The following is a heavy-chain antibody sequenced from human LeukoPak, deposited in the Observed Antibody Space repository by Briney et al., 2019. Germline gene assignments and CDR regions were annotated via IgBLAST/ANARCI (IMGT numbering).Heavy chain of an antibody. J-gene: IGHJ5*02. V-gene: IGHV4-59*11. CDR2: IYYSGST. CDR3: AEYYYDSSGYNDWFDP. Sequence: SETLSLTCTVSGGSISSHYWSWIRQPPGKGLEWIGCIYYSGSTNYNPSLKSRVTISVDTSKNQFSLKLSSVTAADTAVYYCAEYYYDSSGYNDWFDPWGQGTLVTVSP. D-gene: IGHD3-22*01. CDR1: GGSISSHY.